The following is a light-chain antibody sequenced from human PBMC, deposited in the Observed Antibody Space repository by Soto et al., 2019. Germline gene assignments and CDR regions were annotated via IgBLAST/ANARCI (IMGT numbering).Light chain of an antibody. CDR2: DAS. CDR3: QQYASYWT. V-gene: IGKV1-5*01. Sequence: DIQMTQSPSTLSGSVGDRVTITCRASQTISSWLAWYQQKPGKAPKLLIYDASSLEGGVPSRFSGGGSGTDFSLTISRLQPDDSATYYCQQYASYWTFGQGTKVDIK. CDR1: QTISSW. J-gene: IGKJ1*01.